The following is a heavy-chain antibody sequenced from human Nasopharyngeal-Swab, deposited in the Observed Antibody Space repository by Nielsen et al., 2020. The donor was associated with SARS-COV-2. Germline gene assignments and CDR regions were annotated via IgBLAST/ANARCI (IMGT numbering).Heavy chain of an antibody. V-gene: IGHV4-39*07. D-gene: IGHD1-26*01. CDR3: ARAKWVRSPPTSFYYAMDV. CDR1: GGSISSRSYY. Sequence: SETLSLTCSVSGGSISSRSYYWVWIRQAPGKGLEWIGEINQSGSTDYHPSFKSRVTISLDTSKNQFSLRLTSLTAADTAIYYCARAKWVRSPPTSFYYAMDVWGQGTTVTVSS. CDR2: INQSGST. J-gene: IGHJ6*02.